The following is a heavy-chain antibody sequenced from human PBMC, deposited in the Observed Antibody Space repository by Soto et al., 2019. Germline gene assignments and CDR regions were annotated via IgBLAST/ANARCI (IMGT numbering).Heavy chain of an antibody. CDR1: GYTFTYNF. J-gene: IGHJ4*02. CDR2: INPSGGTT. Sequence: ASVKVSCKASGYTFTYNFMHWVRQAPGQGLEWMGIINPSGGTTRAAQKFQGRVTMTRDTSTSTVYMELSSLRSEDTAVYYCARGPHIAVDHYKKYYFDYWGQGTLVTVSS. V-gene: IGHV1-46*01. CDR3: ARGPHIAVDHYKKYYFDY. D-gene: IGHD2-15*01.